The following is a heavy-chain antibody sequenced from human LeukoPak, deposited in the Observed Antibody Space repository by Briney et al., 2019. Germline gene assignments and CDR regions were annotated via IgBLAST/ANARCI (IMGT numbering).Heavy chain of an antibody. V-gene: IGHV3-33*01. CDR3: ARVSPEIVVVTGTGAPDY. CDR2: IRYDGSNK. CDR1: GFTFSSYG. Sequence: TGGSLRLSCAASGFTFSSYGMHWVRQAPGKGLEWVAVIRYDGSNKYYADSVKGRFTISRDNSKNTVYLQMNSLRAEDTAVYYCARVSPEIVVVTGTGAPDYWGQGTLVTVSS. J-gene: IGHJ4*02. D-gene: IGHD2-21*02.